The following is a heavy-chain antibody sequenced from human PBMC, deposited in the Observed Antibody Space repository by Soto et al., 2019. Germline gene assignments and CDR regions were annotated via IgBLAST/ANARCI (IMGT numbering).Heavy chain of an antibody. CDR3: ARDRECSGGSCYPNRTIYYYYGMDV. CDR2: IIPIFGTA. Sequence: GASVKVSCKASGSSFRSYLSSGGRKAPGKGLEWMGGIIPIFGTANYAQKFHGRVTITPDESTSTAYMELSSLRSEDTAVYYCARDRECSGGSCYPNRTIYYYYGMDVWGQGTTVTVSS. D-gene: IGHD2-15*01. V-gene: IGHV1-69*13. CDR1: GSSFRSYL. J-gene: IGHJ6*02.